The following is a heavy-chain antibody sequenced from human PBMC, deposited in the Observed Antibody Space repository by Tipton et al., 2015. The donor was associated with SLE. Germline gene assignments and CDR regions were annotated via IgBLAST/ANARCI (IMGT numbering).Heavy chain of an antibody. J-gene: IGHJ4*02. CDR2: ISYDGSNK. Sequence: SLRLSCAASGFTFSSYGMHWVRQAPGKGLEWVAVISYDGSNKYYADSVKGRFTISRGNSKNTLYLQMNSLRAEDTAVYYCAKDVDYGGNSPLDYWGQGTLVTVSS. CDR1: GFTFSSYG. D-gene: IGHD4-23*01. V-gene: IGHV3-30*18. CDR3: AKDVDYGGNSPLDY.